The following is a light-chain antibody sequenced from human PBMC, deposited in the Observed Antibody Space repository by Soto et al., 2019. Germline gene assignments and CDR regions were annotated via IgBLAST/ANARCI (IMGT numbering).Light chain of an antibody. CDR1: QSVSRY. CDR2: GAS. V-gene: IGKV3-20*01. Sequence: IVLTQSPGTLSLSPGESTTLSCWASQSVSRYFAWYQQRPGQGPRLLIYGASNRATGIPDRFSGSGSGTHFTLTIDRLEPEDFALYYCQQYGGSPPTFGQGTK. CDR3: QQYGGSPPT. J-gene: IGKJ1*01.